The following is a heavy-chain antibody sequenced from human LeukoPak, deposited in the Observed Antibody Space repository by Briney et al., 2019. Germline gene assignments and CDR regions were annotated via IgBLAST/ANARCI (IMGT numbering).Heavy chain of an antibody. CDR3: ARTTPYYDFWSGAEDAFDV. Sequence: GGSLRLSCVASGFTVSTNYMSWVRQAPGKGLEWVSVIYSGGSTYYADSVKGRFTISRDKSKNTLYLQMNSLRAEDTAVYYCARTTPYYDFWSGAEDAFDVWGQGTMVTVSS. J-gene: IGHJ3*01. CDR1: GFTVSTNY. D-gene: IGHD3-3*01. V-gene: IGHV3-53*01. CDR2: IYSGGST.